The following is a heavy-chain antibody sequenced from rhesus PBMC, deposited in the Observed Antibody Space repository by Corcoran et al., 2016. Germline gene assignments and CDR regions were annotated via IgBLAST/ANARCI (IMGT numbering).Heavy chain of an antibody. Sequence: QVKLQQWGEGLVKPSETLSLTCAVYGVSISGYYWSWIRPPPGTGQEWNGNIDGNSARTNYNPSLKNRVTISKDTSKNQFSLNLSSVTAADTAVYYCARRDYNIWTGSTFDSWGQGVLVTVSS. CDR3: ARRDYNIWTGSTFDS. D-gene: IGHD3-3*01. J-gene: IGHJ4*01. CDR2: IDGNSART. CDR1: GVSISGYY. V-gene: IGHV4-73*01.